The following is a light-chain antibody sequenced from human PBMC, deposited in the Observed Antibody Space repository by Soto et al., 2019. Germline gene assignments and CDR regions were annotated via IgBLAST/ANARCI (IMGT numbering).Light chain of an antibody. CDR1: NSNIGNNY. CDR3: GTWDSSLSAVV. CDR2: DNN. Sequence: QSVLTQPPSVSAAPGQKVTISCSGSNSNIGNNYVSWYQQLPGTAPKLLIYDNNKRPSGIPDRFPGSKSGTSATLGITGLQTGDEADYYCGTWDSSLSAVVFGGGTKLTVL. V-gene: IGLV1-51*01. J-gene: IGLJ2*01.